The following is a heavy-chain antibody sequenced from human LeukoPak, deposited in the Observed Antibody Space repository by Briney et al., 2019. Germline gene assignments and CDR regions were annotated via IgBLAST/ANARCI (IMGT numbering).Heavy chain of an antibody. CDR2: ISGSGGST. CDR3: AKDGSSGWDHLYYFDY. Sequence: PGGSLRLSCAASGFTFSSYAMSWVRQAPGKGLEWVSAISGSGGSTYYADSVKGRFTISRDNSKNTLYLQMNSLRAEDTAVYYCAKDGSSGWDHLYYFDYWGQGTLVTVSS. CDR1: GFTFSSYA. J-gene: IGHJ4*02. V-gene: IGHV3-23*01. D-gene: IGHD6-19*01.